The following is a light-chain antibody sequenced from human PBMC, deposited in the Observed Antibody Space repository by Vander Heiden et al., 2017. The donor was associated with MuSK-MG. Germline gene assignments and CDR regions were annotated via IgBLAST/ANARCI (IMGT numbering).Light chain of an antibody. J-gene: IGKJ1*01. CDR1: QSVLYNSNNKNY. CDR2: WAS. Sequence: DIVMTQSPDSLAVSLGERATINCKSSQSVLYNSNNKNYLAWYQQKPGQPPNLLIYWASTRESGVPDRFSGSGSGTDFTLTISSLQAEDVAVYYCHQYDGTPRTFGPGTKVEIK. V-gene: IGKV4-1*01. CDR3: HQYDGTPRT.